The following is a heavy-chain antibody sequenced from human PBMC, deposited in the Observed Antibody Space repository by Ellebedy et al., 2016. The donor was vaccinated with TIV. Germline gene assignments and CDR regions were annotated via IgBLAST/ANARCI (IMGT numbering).Heavy chain of an antibody. V-gene: IGHV3-23*01. CDR1: GFTFGSHA. Sequence: GESLKISXAASGFTFGSHAMSWVRQAPGRGLEWVSAISGNGGGTYSADSVKGRFTISRDNSNNTLYLQMNSLTAEDTAVYFCARDRYFGGKGGWGYFDHWGQGILVTVSS. CDR2: ISGNGGGT. CDR3: ARDRYFGGKGGWGYFDH. J-gene: IGHJ4*02. D-gene: IGHD2-15*01.